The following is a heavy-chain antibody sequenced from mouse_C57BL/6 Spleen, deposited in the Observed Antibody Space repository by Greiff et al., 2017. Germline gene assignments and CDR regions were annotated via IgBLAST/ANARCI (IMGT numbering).Heavy chain of an antibody. Sequence: VQLKESGGGLVKPGGSLKLSCAASGFTFSDYGMHWVRQAPEKGLEWVAYISSGSSTIDYADTVKGRFTISRDNAKNTLYLQMTSLRSEDTAMYYCARPNYDYDYAMDYWGQGTSVTVSS. V-gene: IGHV5-17*01. CDR2: ISSGSSTI. CDR1: GFTFSDYG. J-gene: IGHJ4*01. D-gene: IGHD2-4*01. CDR3: ARPNYDYDYAMDY.